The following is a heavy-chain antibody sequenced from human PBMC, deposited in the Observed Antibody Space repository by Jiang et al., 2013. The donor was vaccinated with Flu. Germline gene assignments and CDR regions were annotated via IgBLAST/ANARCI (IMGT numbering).Heavy chain of an antibody. J-gene: IGHJ4*02. D-gene: IGHD2-2*01. Sequence: GAEVKKPGESLKISCKGSGYSFTSYWIGWVRQMPGKGLEWMGIIYPGDSDTRYSPSFQGQVTISADKSISTAYLQWSSLKASDTAMYYCARHVVVPAAGGPPDYWGQGTLVTVSS. CDR2: IYPGDSDT. CDR1: GYSFTSYW. V-gene: IGHV5-51*01. CDR3: ARHVVVPAAGGPPDY.